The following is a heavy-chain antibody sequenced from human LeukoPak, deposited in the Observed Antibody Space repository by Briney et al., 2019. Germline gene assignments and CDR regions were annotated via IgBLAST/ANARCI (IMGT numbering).Heavy chain of an antibody. J-gene: IGHJ5*02. V-gene: IGHV4-34*01. CDR3: ARDLGGSYVSENWFDP. CDR2: INHSGST. Sequence: SETLSLTCAVYGGSFSGYYWSWIRQPPGKGLEWIGEINHSGSTNYNPSLKSRVTISVDTSKNQFSLKLSSVTAADTAVYYCARDLGGSYVSENWFDPWGQGTLVTVSS. D-gene: IGHD1-26*01. CDR1: GGSFSGYY.